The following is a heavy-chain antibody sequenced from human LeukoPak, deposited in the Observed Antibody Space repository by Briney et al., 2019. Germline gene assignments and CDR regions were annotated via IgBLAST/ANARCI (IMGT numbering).Heavy chain of an antibody. CDR3: ATQDCSSTSCPYY. CDR1: GYTSTSYG. V-gene: IGHV1-24*01. J-gene: IGHJ4*02. D-gene: IGHD2-2*01. Sequence: ASVKVSCKASGYTSTSYGISWVRQAPGQGLEWMGGFDPEDGETIYAQKFQGRVTMTEDTSTDTAYMELSSLRSEDTAVYYCATQDCSSTSCPYYWGQGTLVTVSS. CDR2: FDPEDGET.